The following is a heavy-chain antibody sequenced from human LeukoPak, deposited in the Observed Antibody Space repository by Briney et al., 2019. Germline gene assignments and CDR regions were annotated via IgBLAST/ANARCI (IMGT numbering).Heavy chain of an antibody. CDR3: ATAFVVVPAANPYDYYYGMDV. Sequence: GGSLRLSCAASGFTFSSYGMHWVRHAPGKGLEWVAVISYDGSNKYYADSVKGRFTISRDNSKNTLYLQMNSLRAEDTAVYYCATAFVVVPAANPYDYYYGMDVWGQGTTVTVSS. J-gene: IGHJ6*02. CDR1: GFTFSSYG. CDR2: ISYDGSNK. V-gene: IGHV3-30*03. D-gene: IGHD2-2*01.